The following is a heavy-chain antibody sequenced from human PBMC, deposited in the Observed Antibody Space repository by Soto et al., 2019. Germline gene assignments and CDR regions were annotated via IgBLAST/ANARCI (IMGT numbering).Heavy chain of an antibody. J-gene: IGHJ4*02. D-gene: IGHD2-15*01. V-gene: IGHV3-23*01. CDR3: LTSSKDYW. Sequence: PXGSLRLSFSAAGVTLSSYAMSWVRQAPGKGLDWVSAIIGSGGSTYYADSVKGRFTISRDNSKNTLYLQMNSLRAEDTAVYYCLTSSKDYWWGQGHLVTVSS. CDR2: IIGSGGST. CDR1: GVTLSSYA.